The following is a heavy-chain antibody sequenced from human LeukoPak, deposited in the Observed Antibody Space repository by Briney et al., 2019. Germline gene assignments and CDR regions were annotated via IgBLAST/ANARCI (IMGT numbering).Heavy chain of an antibody. D-gene: IGHD2-15*01. CDR1: GGTFSSYP. CDR3: ASPYCSGGSCYSSLDY. V-gene: IGHV1-69*01. CDR2: IIPIFGTA. Sequence: SVKVSCKASGGTFSSYPISWVRQSHGHGLEWMGAIIPIFGTANYAQKFQGRVTITADESTSTAYMELSSLRSEDTAVYYCASPYCSGGSCYSSLDYWGQGTLVTVSS. J-gene: IGHJ4*02.